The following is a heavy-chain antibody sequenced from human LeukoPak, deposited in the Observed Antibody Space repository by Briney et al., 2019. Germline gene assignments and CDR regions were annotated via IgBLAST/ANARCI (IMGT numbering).Heavy chain of an antibody. CDR1: GFTFSSYE. V-gene: IGHV3-48*03. D-gene: IGHD3-22*01. CDR2: TSSSGSTI. J-gene: IGHJ4*02. Sequence: GGSLRLSCAASGFTFSSYEMNWVRQAPGKGLEWVSYTSSSGSTIYYADSVKGRFTISRDNAKNSLYLQMNSLRAEDTAVYYCAREHSKYYYDSSGDYWGQGTLVTVSS. CDR3: AREHSKYYYDSSGDY.